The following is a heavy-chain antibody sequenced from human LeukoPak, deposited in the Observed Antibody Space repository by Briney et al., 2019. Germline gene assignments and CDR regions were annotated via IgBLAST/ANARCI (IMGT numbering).Heavy chain of an antibody. D-gene: IGHD1-26*01. V-gene: IGHV4-59*12. CDR2: IYYSGTT. CDR3: ARDYSGSYSDAFDI. Sequence: SETLSLTCTVSGGSISSYYWSWIRQPPGKGLEWIGYIYYSGTTYYNPSLKSRVTISVDTSKNQFSLKLSSVTAADTAVYYCARDYSGSYSDAFDIWGQGTMVTVSS. J-gene: IGHJ3*02. CDR1: GGSISSYY.